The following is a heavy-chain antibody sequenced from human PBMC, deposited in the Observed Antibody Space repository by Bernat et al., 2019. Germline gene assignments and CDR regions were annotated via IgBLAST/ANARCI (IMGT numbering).Heavy chain of an antibody. D-gene: IGHD2-8*02. CDR1: GFTFSSYG. Sequence: QVQLVESGGGVVQPGRSLRLSCAASGFTFSSYGMHWVRQAPGKGLEGVAVISYDGSNKYYADSVKGRFTISRDNSKNTLYLQMNSLRAEDTAVYYCAKDGTAYCTGGDCNWFDPWGQGTLVTVSS. CDR3: AKDGTAYCTGGDCNWFDP. J-gene: IGHJ5*02. V-gene: IGHV3-30*18. CDR2: ISYDGSNK.